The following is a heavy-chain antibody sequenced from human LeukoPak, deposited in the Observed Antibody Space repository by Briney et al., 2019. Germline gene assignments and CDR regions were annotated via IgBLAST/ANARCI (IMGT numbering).Heavy chain of an antibody. CDR1: GGSISNYY. V-gene: IGHV4-59*01. CDR2: LYNSGST. J-gene: IGHJ2*01. D-gene: IGHD4-17*01. CDR3: ARDYNSVTHWFFDL. Sequence: SETLSLNCSVSGGSISNYYWNWIRQPPGKGLEWIGTLYNSGSTTYNPSLKSRITISVDTSKNQFSLKLASVTAADTAVYYCARDYNSVTHWFFDLWGRGTLVTVSS.